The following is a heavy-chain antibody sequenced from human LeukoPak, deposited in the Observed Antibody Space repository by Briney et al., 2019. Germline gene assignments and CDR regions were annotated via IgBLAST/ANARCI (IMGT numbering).Heavy chain of an antibody. D-gene: IGHD6-13*01. CDR3: ASAHSSSWYPLDY. V-gene: IGHV4-34*01. CDR2: INHSGST. J-gene: IGHJ4*02. CDR1: GGSFSGYY. Sequence: PSETLPLTCAVYGGSFSGYYWSWIRQPPGKGLEWIGEINHSGSTNYNPSLKSRVTISVDTSKNQFSLKLSSVTAADTAVYYCASAHSSSWYPLDYWGQGTLVTVSS.